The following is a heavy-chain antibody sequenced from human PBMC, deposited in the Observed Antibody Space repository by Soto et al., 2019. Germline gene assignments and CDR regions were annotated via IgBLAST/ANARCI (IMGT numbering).Heavy chain of an antibody. V-gene: IGHV1-2*02. D-gene: IGHD3-9*01. CDR3: ARDSPHYDILTGFAFSGAGDY. CDR2: INPNSGGT. Sequence: ASVKVSCKASGYTFTGYYMHWVRQAPGQGLEWMGWINPNSGGTNYAQKFQGRVTMTRDMSISTAYMELSRLRSDDTAVYYCARDSPHYDILTGFAFSGAGDYWGQGTLVTVSS. CDR1: GYTFTGYY. J-gene: IGHJ4*02.